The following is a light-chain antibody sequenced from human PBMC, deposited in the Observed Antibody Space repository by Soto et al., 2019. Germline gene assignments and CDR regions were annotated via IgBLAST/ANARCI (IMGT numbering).Light chain of an antibody. CDR1: QSVRSN. CDR3: LQYHNLWA. CDR2: GAS. Sequence: ETVMTQSPATLPVSPGERATLSCRASQSVRSNLAWYQQKPGQAPRLLIYGASTRAPGVPARFSGSGSGTEFTLTISSLQPEDFTVYSCLQYHNLWAFGQGTKVEI. V-gene: IGKV3-15*01. J-gene: IGKJ1*01.